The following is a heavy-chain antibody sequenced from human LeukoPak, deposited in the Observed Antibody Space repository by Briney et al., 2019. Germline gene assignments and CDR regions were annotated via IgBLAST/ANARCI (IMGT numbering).Heavy chain of an antibody. V-gene: IGHV3-30-3*01. CDR3: ARGSRSSEAPFDY. CDR2: ISYDGSNK. D-gene: IGHD6-6*01. J-gene: IGHJ4*02. CDR1: GFTFSSYA. Sequence: PGGSLRLSCAASGFTFSSYAMHWVRQAPGKGLEWVAVISYDGSNKYYADSVKGRFTISRDNSKNTLYLQMNSLRAEDTAVYYCARGSRSSEAPFDYWGQGTLVTVSS.